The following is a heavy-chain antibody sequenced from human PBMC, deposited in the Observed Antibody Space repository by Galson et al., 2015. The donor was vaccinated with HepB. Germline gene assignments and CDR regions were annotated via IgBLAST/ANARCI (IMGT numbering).Heavy chain of an antibody. J-gene: IGHJ3*02. CDR1: GYTFTGYY. Sequence: SVKVSCKASGYTFTGYYMHWVRQAPGQGLEWMGWINPNSGGTNYAQKFQGRVTMTRDTSISTAYMELSRLRSDDTAVYYCAREDYIAARPRYAFDIWGQGTMVTVSS. D-gene: IGHD6-6*01. CDR2: INPNSGGT. CDR3: AREDYIAARPRYAFDI. V-gene: IGHV1-2*02.